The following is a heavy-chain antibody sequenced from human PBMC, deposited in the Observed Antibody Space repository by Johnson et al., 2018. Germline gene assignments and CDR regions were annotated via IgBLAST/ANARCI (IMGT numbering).Heavy chain of an antibody. CDR3: ARDLTTVTTNSEYFQP. Sequence: QLVESGGGLVKPGGSLRLTCAASGFIFGTYSMNWVRQAPGKGLEWVSSISTSSSYINYADSVKGRFTISRDNAKKSLYLQMNSLRAEDTAVYYCARDLTTVTTNSEYFQPWGQGTLVTVSS. CDR2: ISTSSSYI. CDR1: GFIFGTYS. D-gene: IGHD4-17*01. J-gene: IGHJ1*01. V-gene: IGHV3-21*01.